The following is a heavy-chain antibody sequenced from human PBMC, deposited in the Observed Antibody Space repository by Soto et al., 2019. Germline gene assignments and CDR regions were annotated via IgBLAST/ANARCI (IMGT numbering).Heavy chain of an antibody. Sequence: SETLSLTCTVSGGSISSFYWSWIRQSPGKGLEWVGYIYYGGNTKYNPSLESRVTISVDTSKNQFSLKLSSVTAADTAVYYCARQSHANYDSSGYYPYWGQGMLVTVSS. CDR3: ARQSHANYDSSGYYPY. D-gene: IGHD3-22*01. J-gene: IGHJ4*02. V-gene: IGHV4-59*01. CDR1: GGSISSFY. CDR2: IYYGGNT.